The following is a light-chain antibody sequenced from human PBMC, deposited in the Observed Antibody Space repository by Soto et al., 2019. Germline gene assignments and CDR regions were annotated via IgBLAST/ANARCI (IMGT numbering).Light chain of an antibody. V-gene: IGKV3-20*01. Sequence: EIVLTQSPGTLSLSPGERATLSCRASQSVSSSYLAWYQQKPGQAPRLLIYGASSRATGIPDRFSGSGSGTDFTLTISSLEPGDVAVYSCQQDGNSLYTFGQGTKVEIK. CDR1: QSVSSSY. CDR3: QQDGNSLYT. J-gene: IGKJ2*01. CDR2: GAS.